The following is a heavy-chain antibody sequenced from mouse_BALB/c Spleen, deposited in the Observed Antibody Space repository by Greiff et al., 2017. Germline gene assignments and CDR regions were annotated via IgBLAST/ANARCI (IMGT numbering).Heavy chain of an antibody. CDR1: GYTFTSYW. CDR2: IYPGDGDT. J-gene: IGHJ4*01. V-gene: IGHV1-87*01. CDR3: ARGGYGNYYAMDY. Sequence: VKLQESGAELARPGASVKLSCKASGYTFTSYWMQWVKQRPGQGLEWIGAIYPGDGDTRYTQKFKGKATLTADKSSSTAYMQLSSLASEDSAVYYCARGGYGNYYAMDYWGQGTSVTVSS. D-gene: IGHD2-1*01.